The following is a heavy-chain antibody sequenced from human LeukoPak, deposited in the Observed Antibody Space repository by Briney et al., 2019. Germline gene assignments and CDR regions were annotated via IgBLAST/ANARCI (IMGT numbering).Heavy chain of an antibody. CDR1: GYTLTSFG. Sequence: GASVKVSRKAFGYTLTSFGISWVRQAPGQGLEWMGWISAYNGNTNYAQKLQGRVSMTTDTSTNTAYMELRRLRSDDTAVYYCAYSEVLAEYLQHWGQGTLVTVSS. D-gene: IGHD1-14*01. CDR3: AYSEVLAEYLQH. J-gene: IGHJ1*01. CDR2: ISAYNGNT. V-gene: IGHV1-18*01.